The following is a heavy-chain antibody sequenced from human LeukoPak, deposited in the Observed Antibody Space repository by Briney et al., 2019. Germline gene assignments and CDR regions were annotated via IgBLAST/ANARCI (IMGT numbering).Heavy chain of an antibody. CDR3: ARDTPNYYDSENYFDY. V-gene: IGHV3-21*01. CDR2: ISSSDSYI. CDR1: GFTFRSYR. Sequence: GGSLRLSCAASGFTFRSYRMNWVRQAPGKGLEWVSSISSSDSYIYYADSVKGRFTISRDNAKNSLYLQMSSLRAEDTAVYYCARDTPNYYDSENYFDYWGQGTLVTVSS. D-gene: IGHD3-22*01. J-gene: IGHJ4*02.